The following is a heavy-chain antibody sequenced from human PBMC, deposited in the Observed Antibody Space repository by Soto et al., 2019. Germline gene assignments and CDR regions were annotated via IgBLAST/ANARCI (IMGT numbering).Heavy chain of an antibody. D-gene: IGHD3-9*01. V-gene: IGHV3-23*01. CDR3: AKVIGGRYFDWLLRGWFDP. Sequence: GGSLRLSCAASGFTFSSYAMSWVRQAPGKGLEWVSAISGSGGSTYYADSVKGRFTISRDNSKNTLYLQMNSLRAEDTAVYYCAKVIGGRYFDWLLRGWFDPWGQGTLVTVSS. CDR2: ISGSGGST. CDR1: GFTFSSYA. J-gene: IGHJ5*02.